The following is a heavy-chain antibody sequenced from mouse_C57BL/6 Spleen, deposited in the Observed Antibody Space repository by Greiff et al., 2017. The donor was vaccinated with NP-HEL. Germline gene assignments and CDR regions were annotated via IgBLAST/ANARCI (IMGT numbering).Heavy chain of an antibody. Sequence: EVQGVESGGGLVKPGGSLKLSCAASGFTFSSYAMSWVRQTPEKRLEWVATISDGGSYTYYPDNVKGRFTISRDNAKNNLYLQMSHLKSEDTAMYYCAREHGYSHGYFDVWGTGTTVTVAS. V-gene: IGHV5-4*01. CDR1: GFTFSSYA. CDR3: AREHGYSHGYFDV. D-gene: IGHD2-3*01. J-gene: IGHJ1*03. CDR2: ISDGGSYT.